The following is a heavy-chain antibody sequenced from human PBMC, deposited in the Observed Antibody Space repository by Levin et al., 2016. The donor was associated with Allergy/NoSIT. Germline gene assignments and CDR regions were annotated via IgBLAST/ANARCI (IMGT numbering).Heavy chain of an antibody. V-gene: IGHV3-33*01. CDR3: ARDADHYDRNGYSPEDSAFAI. Sequence: WIRQPPGKGLEWVAFIWHDGSEKYYADSVKGRFIISRDNSKNTLYLQMNSLRVDDTALYYCARDADHYDRNGYSPEDSAFAIWGQGTMVTVSS. J-gene: IGHJ3*02. D-gene: IGHD3-22*01. CDR2: IWHDGSEK.